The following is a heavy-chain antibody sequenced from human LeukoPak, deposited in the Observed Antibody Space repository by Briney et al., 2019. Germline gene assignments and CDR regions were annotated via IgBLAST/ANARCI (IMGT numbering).Heavy chain of an antibody. J-gene: IGHJ6*02. CDR3: TRKDYYYFGMDV. CDR2: IYPTGSA. V-gene: IGHV4-4*02. Sequence: SETLSLTCAVSGGSISSVSWWSWVRQSPAKGLEWIGEIYPTGSANYNPSLKSRVTISVDKSKNQFSLRLSSVTAADTAVYYCTRKDYYYFGMDVWGQGTTVTVSS. CDR1: GGSISSVSW.